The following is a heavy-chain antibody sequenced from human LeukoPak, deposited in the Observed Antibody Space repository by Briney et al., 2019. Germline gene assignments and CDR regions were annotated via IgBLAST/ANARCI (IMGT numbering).Heavy chain of an antibody. J-gene: IGHJ6*02. CDR3: AKDFRGYRFYAVDV. CDR1: GFTFDDFA. V-gene: IGHV3-9*01. CDR2: ITLKNNNKI. Sequence: GGSLRLSCAASGFTFDDFAMHWVRQVPGKGLEWVSGITLKNNNKIDYADAVKGRFTISRDNAKNSLYLQMNSLRAEDTAVYYCAKDFRGYRFYAVDVWGQGIPVTVSS. D-gene: IGHD5-12*01.